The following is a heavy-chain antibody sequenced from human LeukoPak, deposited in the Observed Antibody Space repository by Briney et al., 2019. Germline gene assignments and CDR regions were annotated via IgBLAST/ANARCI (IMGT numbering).Heavy chain of an antibody. Sequence: ASVKVSCKVSGYTLTELSMPWVRQAPGKGLEWMGGFDPEDGETIYAQRFQGRVTLTEDTSTDTAYMELSSLRSEDTAVYYCATASYYYGSGSQYYFDYWGQGTLVTVSS. D-gene: IGHD3-10*01. CDR3: ATASYYYGSGSQYYFDY. V-gene: IGHV1-24*01. CDR1: GYTLTELS. J-gene: IGHJ4*02. CDR2: FDPEDGET.